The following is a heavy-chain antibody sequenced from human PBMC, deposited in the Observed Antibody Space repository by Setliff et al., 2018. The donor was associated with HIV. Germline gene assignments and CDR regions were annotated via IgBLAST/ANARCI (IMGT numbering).Heavy chain of an antibody. J-gene: IGHJ6*03. Sequence: PGGSLRLSCAASGFTVSGYTVTWVRQAPGKGLEWISFMNPDGTTIHYAGSVKGRFTISSDNPRNSLYLQMNSLKVEDTAMYYCARSGYCSGGSCQIYYYYYYYMDVWGKGTTVTAP. D-gene: IGHD2-15*01. CDR1: GFTVSGYT. CDR2: MNPDGTTI. CDR3: ARSGYCSGGSCQIYYYYYYYMDV. V-gene: IGHV3-48*01.